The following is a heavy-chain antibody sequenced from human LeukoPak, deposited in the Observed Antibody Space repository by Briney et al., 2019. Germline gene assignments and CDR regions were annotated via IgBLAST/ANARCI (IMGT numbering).Heavy chain of an antibody. CDR1: GFTFSSYG. Sequence: GGSLTLSCAASGFTFSSYGMQWVRQAPGKGLEWVEFIWYDGSNKYYADSVKGRFTISRDNSKNTLYLQMNSLRAEDPAAYYCAKGIAAAGQGANAFDYWGEGTLVTVSS. CDR3: AKGIAAAGQGANAFDY. J-gene: IGHJ4*02. V-gene: IGHV3-30*02. D-gene: IGHD6-13*01. CDR2: IWYDGSNK.